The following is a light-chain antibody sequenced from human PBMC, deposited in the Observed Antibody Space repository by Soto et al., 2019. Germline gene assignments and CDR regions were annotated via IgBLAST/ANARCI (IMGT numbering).Light chain of an antibody. CDR2: GAS. CDR3: HHYGSSPYT. J-gene: IGKJ2*01. Sequence: EIVMTQSPATLSVSPGERATLSCRASQSVSSNLAWYQQKPGQAPRLLIYGASTRATGIPARFSGSGSGTDFTLTINRLEPEDFAVYYCHHYGSSPYTFGLGTKLEIK. CDR1: QSVSSN. V-gene: IGKV3-15*01.